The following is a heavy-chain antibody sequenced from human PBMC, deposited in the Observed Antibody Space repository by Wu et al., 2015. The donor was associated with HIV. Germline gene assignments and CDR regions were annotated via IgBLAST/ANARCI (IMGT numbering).Heavy chain of an antibody. J-gene: IGHJ6*03. CDR3: ARQYSSTWRYYYYYMDV. V-gene: IGHV1-18*01. CDR1: GYTFITYG. Sequence: QVQLVQSGAEVKKPGASVKVSCKASGYTFITYGISWVRQAPGQGLEWMGWISTYNGNTNYAQKLQGRVTMTTDTSTNTAYMELRSLRSDDTAVYYCARQYSSTWRYYYYYMDVVGKGPRSPSP. CDR2: ISTYNGNT. D-gene: IGHD6-13*01.